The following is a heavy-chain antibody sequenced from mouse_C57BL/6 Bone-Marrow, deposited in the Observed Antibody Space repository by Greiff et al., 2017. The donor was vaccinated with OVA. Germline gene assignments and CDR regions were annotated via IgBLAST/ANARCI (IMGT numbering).Heavy chain of an antibody. CDR1: GFTFSDYY. CDR3: AREGGLSHFDY. J-gene: IGHJ2*01. Sequence: EVQVVESEGGLVQPGSSMKLSCTASGFTFSDYYMAWVRQVPEKGLEWVANINYDGSSTYYLDSLKSRFIISRDNAKNILYLQMSSLKSEDTATYYCAREGGLSHFDYWGQGTTLTVSS. CDR2: INYDGSST. V-gene: IGHV5-16*01. D-gene: IGHD3-2*02.